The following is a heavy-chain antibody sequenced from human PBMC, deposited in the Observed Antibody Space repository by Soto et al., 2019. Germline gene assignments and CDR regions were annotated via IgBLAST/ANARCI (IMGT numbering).Heavy chain of an antibody. J-gene: IGHJ6*03. CDR3: ARSSSIVVVQAADYYYMDV. V-gene: IGHV1-69*02. CDR1: GVTFSSYT. CDR2: IIPILGIA. Sequence: QVQLVQSGAEVKKPGPSVKVSCKASGVTFSSYTISWVRQAPGQGLEWMGRIIPILGIANYAQKFQGRVTITADKAASTGYMELSSRRSEDTAVYYCARSSSIVVVQAADYYYMDVWGKGTTVIV. D-gene: IGHD2-2*01.